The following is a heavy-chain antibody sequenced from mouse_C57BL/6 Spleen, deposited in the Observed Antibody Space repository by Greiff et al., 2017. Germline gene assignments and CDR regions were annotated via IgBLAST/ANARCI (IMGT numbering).Heavy chain of an antibody. J-gene: IGHJ4*01. CDR1: EYEFPSHD. D-gene: IGHD1-1*01. Sequence: EVQLQQSGGGLVQPGESLKLSCESNEYEFPSHDMSWVRKTPEKRLELVAAITSDGGSTYYPDTMERRFIISRDNTKKTLYLQMSSLRSEDTALYDCARQNGSSPYAMDYWGQGTSVTVSS. V-gene: IGHV5-2*01. CDR2: ITSDGGST. CDR3: ARQNGSSPYAMDY.